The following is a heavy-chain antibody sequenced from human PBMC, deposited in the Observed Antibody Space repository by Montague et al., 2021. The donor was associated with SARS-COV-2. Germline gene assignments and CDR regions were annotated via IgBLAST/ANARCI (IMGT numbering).Heavy chain of an antibody. D-gene: IGHD3-10*01. CDR2: IYYSGST. CDR1: GGSISSSTYY. J-gene: IGHJ4*02. Sequence: SETLSLTCTVSGGSISSSTYYWGWIRQPPGKGLEWIGSIYYSGSTYYNPSLKSRVTISVDTSKNQFSLKLSSVTAADTAVYYCARLGLLWFGELWSWGQGTLVTVSP. V-gene: IGHV4-39*01. CDR3: ARLGLLWFGELWS.